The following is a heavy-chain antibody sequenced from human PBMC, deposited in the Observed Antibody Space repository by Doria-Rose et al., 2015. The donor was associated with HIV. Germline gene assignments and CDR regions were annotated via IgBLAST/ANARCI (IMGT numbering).Heavy chain of an antibody. Sequence: QITLKESGPVLVKPTETLTLTCTVSGVSLSSPGMGVSWIRQPPGKALEWLANIFSEDERSYKTSLKSRLTISRGTSKSQVVLTMTDMDPVDTATYYCARIKSSGWYHKYYFDFWGQGTLVIVSA. D-gene: IGHD6-13*01. V-gene: IGHV2-26*01. CDR3: ARIKSSGWYHKYYFDF. CDR2: IFSEDER. J-gene: IGHJ4*02. CDR1: GVSLSSPGMG.